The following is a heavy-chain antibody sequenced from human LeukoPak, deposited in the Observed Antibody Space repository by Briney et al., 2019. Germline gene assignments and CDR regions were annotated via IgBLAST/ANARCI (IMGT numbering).Heavy chain of an antibody. D-gene: IGHD6-13*01. CDR3: ARDKAAGSNWFDP. V-gene: IGHV3-33*08. Sequence: AGGSLRLSCAASGFTFSSYAMHWVRQAPGKGLEWVAVIWYDGSNKYYADSVKGRFTISRDNSKNTLYLQMNSLRAEDTAVYYCARDKAAGSNWFDPWGQGTLVTVSS. J-gene: IGHJ5*02. CDR2: IWYDGSNK. CDR1: GFTFSSYA.